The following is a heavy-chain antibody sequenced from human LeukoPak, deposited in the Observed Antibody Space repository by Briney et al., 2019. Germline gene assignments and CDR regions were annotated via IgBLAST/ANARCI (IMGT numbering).Heavy chain of an antibody. CDR3: ARMFGPDAGFDY. J-gene: IGHJ4*02. V-gene: IGHV1-2*06. CDR1: GYTFTGYS. D-gene: IGHD3-16*01. CDR2: INPNSGGT. Sequence: ASVKVSCKASGYTFTGYSMHWVRPAPGQGLEWLGQINPNSGGTNYAQNFQGRVTMTRDTSVSTAYMELSRLRSDDTAVYYCARMFGPDAGFDYWGQGTLVPVSS.